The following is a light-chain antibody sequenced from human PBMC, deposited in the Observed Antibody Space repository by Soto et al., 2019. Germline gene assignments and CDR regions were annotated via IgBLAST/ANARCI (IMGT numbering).Light chain of an antibody. CDR2: SND. CDR3: ASWDDSLPGYV. CDR1: SSNIGSDY. V-gene: IGLV1-47*02. J-gene: IGLJ1*01. Sequence: QSVLTQPPSASGTPGQTVTISCSGSSSNIGSDYVYWYQQLPGTAPKLLIYSNDQRPSGVPDRFSGSKSGTSASLAISGLRSEDEADYHCASWDDSLPGYVFGTGTKLTVL.